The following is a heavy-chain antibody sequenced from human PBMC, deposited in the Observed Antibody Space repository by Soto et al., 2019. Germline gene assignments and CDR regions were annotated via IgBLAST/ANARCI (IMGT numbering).Heavy chain of an antibody. J-gene: IGHJ4*02. CDR1: GYTFATYD. V-gene: IGHV1-8*01. CDR2: MNPNTGNT. D-gene: IGHD6-25*01. CDR3: ARRKERSGPYYLDY. Sequence: QVQLVQSGAEVKKPGASVKVSCKASGYTFATYDFAWVRQATGQGLEWMGWMNPNTGNTGYAQAFRGRVTMTRNTSITTAYMELRSLRSEDTAVYFCARRKERSGPYYLDYWGQGTLVTVSS.